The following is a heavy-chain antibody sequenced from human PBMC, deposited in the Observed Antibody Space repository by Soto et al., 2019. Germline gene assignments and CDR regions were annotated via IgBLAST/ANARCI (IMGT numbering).Heavy chain of an antibody. CDR3: ARDHYVYDILTGYGYYYGMDV. J-gene: IGHJ6*02. Sequence: SETLSLTCTVSGGSVSSGSYYWSWIRQPPGKGLEWIGYIYYSGSTNYNPSLKSRVTISVDTSKNQFSLKLSSVTAADTVVYYCARDHYVYDILTGYGYYYGMDVWGQGTTVTVSS. D-gene: IGHD3-9*01. CDR1: GGSVSSGSYY. CDR2: IYYSGST. V-gene: IGHV4-61*01.